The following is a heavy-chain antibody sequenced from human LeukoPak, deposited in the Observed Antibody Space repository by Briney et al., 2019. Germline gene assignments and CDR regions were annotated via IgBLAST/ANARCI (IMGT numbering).Heavy chain of an antibody. Sequence: HWASVKVSCKASGYTFTSYGISWVRQAPGQGLEWMRWISAYNGNTNYAQKLQGRVTMTTDTSTSTAYMELRSLRSDDTAVYYCARAQGYCSGGSCYSYYYYGMDVWGKGTTVTVSS. D-gene: IGHD2-15*01. CDR2: ISAYNGNT. J-gene: IGHJ6*04. CDR1: GYTFTSYG. V-gene: IGHV1-18*04. CDR3: ARAQGYCSGGSCYSYYYYGMDV.